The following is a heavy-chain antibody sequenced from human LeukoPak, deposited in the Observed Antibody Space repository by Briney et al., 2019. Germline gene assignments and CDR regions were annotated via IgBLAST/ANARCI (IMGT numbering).Heavy chain of an antibody. D-gene: IGHD2-2*01. V-gene: IGHV3-23*01. J-gene: IGHJ4*02. CDR2: IRGSGAGT. Sequence: GGSLRLSCAASGFPFSSYAMSWVRQAPGKGLEWVSAIRGSGAGTYNADSVKGRFIISRDNSRDTLDLQLDSLRAEDTAVYYCAKEARGYCSTSTCYYFDYWGQGTLVTVSS. CDR1: GFPFSSYA. CDR3: AKEARGYCSTSTCYYFDY.